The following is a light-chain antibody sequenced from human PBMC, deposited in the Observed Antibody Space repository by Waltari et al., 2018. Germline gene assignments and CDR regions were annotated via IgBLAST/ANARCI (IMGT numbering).Light chain of an antibody. V-gene: IGKV3-11*01. Sequence: EVVLTQSPATPSLSTGERATLSCRTSQSVNNYLAWYQQKPGQAPRLLIYDAFNRATDIPARFSGSGSGTDFTLAISSLESEDFAVYYCQQRHNWHPTFGQGTRLEIK. J-gene: IGKJ5*01. CDR3: QQRHNWHPT. CDR2: DAF. CDR1: QSVNNY.